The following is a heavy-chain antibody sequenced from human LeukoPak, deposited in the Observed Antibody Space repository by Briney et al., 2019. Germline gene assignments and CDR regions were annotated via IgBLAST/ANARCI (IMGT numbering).Heavy chain of an antibody. Sequence: ASVKVSCKASGYTFTAYYIHWVRQAPGRGLEWMGWINPNSGGTNYAQKFQGRVTMTRDTSIITVYMELNSLISDDAAVYYCARGRYSYAVDFWGQGTPVTVSS. D-gene: IGHD5-18*01. CDR3: ARGRYSYAVDF. J-gene: IGHJ4*02. CDR2: INPNSGGT. V-gene: IGHV1-2*02. CDR1: GYTFTAYY.